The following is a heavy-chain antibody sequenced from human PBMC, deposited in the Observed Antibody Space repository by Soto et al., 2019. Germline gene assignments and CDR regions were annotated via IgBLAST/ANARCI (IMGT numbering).Heavy chain of an antibody. J-gene: IGHJ4*02. V-gene: IGHV3-30*18. D-gene: IGHD3-3*02. CDR2: ISFDGSKK. CDR1: GFIFSSYG. Sequence: QSGGSLRLSCAASGFIFSSYGMHWVRQAPGKGLEWVAVISFDGSKKYYADSVKGRFTISRDNSKNTLDLHMNSLRTEDTAVYYCAKVAHSSGTFDYWGQGTLVTVSS. CDR3: AKVAHSSGTFDY.